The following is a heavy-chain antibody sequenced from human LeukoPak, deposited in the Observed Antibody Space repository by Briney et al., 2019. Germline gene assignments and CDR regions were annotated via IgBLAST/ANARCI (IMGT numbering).Heavy chain of an antibody. CDR3: ARKWGRSLPFPFDY. V-gene: IGHV3-23*01. D-gene: IGHD1-26*01. CDR2: ISGSGGST. J-gene: IGHJ4*02. Sequence: PGGSLRLSCAASGFTFSSYAMSWVRQAPGKGLEWVSAISGSGGSTYYADSVKGRFTISRDNSKNTLYLQMNSLRAEDTAVYYRARKWGRSLPFPFDYWGQGTLVTVSS. CDR1: GFTFSSYA.